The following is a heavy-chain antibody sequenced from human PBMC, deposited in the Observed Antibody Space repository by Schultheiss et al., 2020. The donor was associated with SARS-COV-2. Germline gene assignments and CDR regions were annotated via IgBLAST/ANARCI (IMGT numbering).Heavy chain of an antibody. V-gene: IGHV3-49*04. CDR3: TRASWNYYYYYMDV. J-gene: IGHJ6*03. CDR1: GFTFSSYA. CDR2: IRSKAYGGTT. Sequence: GGSLRLSCAASGFTFSSYAMSWVRQAPGKGLEWVGFIRSKAYGGTTEYAASVKGRFTISRDDSKSIAYLQMNSLKTEDTAVYYCTRASWNYYYYYMDVWGKGTTVTVSS. D-gene: IGHD1-1*01.